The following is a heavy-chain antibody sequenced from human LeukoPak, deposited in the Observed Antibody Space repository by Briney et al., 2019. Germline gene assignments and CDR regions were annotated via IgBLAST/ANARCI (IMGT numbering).Heavy chain of an antibody. Sequence: GGSLTLSCAASGIILSSYWMSWVRQAPGKGLEWVANIKQDGSEKWYVDSVKGRFTISRDNAKNSLYLQMNSLRVEDTAVYYCAREFRSGYNSRWFDYWGQGTLVTVSS. CDR3: AREFRSGYNSRWFDY. CDR1: GIILSSYW. J-gene: IGHJ5*01. CDR2: IKQDGSEK. D-gene: IGHD6-19*01. V-gene: IGHV3-7*01.